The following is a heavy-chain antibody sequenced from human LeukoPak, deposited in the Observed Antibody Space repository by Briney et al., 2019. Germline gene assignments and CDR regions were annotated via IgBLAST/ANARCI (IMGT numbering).Heavy chain of an antibody. CDR2: ISSSGST. D-gene: IGHD3-16*01. V-gene: IGHV4-59*01. J-gene: IGHJ4*02. Sequence: KPSETLSLTCTVSVSGDSFSSYHCSWLRQPPGKGLEWIEYISSSGSTSYNPSLKSRLTISVDTSKNQYSLKLSSVTAADTAGYYCARVGRGDHTWGSYSCDHWGQGTLVCVSS. CDR3: ARVGRGDHTWGSYSCDH. CDR1: GDSFSSYH.